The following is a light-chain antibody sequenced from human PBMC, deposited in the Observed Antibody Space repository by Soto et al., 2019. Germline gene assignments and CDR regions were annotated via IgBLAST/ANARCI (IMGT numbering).Light chain of an antibody. J-gene: IGLJ2*01. V-gene: IGLV2-23*01. CDR1: RSDIGNSNF. CDR2: DGT. CDR3: CSFAGSRNLI. Sequence: QSALTQPASVSGSPGQSVTISCTGPRSDIGNSNFISWYQHSPGKAPRLMIFDGTKRPSGISDRFSGSRSGNTASLTISGLQAEDEADYFCCSFAGSRNLIFGGGTKLTVL.